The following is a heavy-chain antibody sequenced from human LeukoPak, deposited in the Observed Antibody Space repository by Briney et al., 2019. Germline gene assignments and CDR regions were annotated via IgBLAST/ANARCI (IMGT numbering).Heavy chain of an antibody. V-gene: IGHV3-21*01. CDR1: RFTFSSYS. CDR3: ARSRSAAAAGDYGMDV. Sequence: GVSLRLSCAASRFTFSSYSMNWVRQAPGKGLEWVSSISISSGYIYYADSVKGRFTISRDNAKNSLYLQMNSLRAEDTAVYYCARSRSAAAAGDYGMDVWGQGTTVTVSS. J-gene: IGHJ6*02. CDR2: ISISSGYI. D-gene: IGHD6-13*01.